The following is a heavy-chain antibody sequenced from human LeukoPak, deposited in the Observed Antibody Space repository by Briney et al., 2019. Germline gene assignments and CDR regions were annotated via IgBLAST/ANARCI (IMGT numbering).Heavy chain of an antibody. J-gene: IGHJ4*02. D-gene: IGHD1-7*01. Sequence: SVKVSFKASGGTFSSYAFSWVRQAPGQGLEWVGRIIPILGIANYAQKFQGRVTITADKSTSTAYMELSSLRSEDTAVYYCAREGGITGTIGDYWGQGTLVTVSS. CDR1: GGTFSSYA. CDR2: IIPILGIA. V-gene: IGHV1-69*04. CDR3: AREGGITGTIGDY.